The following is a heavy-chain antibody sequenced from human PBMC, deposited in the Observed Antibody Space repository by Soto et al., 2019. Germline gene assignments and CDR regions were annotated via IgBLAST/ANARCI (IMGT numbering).Heavy chain of an antibody. J-gene: IGHJ5*02. Sequence: QVQLVQSGAEVKKPGASVKVSCKASGYTFTSYDINWVRQATGQGLEWMGWMNPNSGNTGYAQKFQGRVTMTRNTSLRTAYMELSSLRSEDTAVYYCARGVIAAVSPPYNWSDPWGQGTLVTVSS. CDR3: ARGVIAAVSPPYNWSDP. CDR1: GYTFTSYD. V-gene: IGHV1-8*01. CDR2: MNPNSGNT. D-gene: IGHD2-15*01.